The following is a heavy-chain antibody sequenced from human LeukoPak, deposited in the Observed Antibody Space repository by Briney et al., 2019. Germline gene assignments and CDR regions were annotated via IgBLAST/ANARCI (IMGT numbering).Heavy chain of an antibody. J-gene: IGHJ6*02. CDR3: ARRADTAMADDYYGMDV. V-gene: IGHV4-39*01. CDR2: IYYSGST. CDR1: GGSISSSSYY. D-gene: IGHD5-18*01. Sequence: SETLSLTCTVSGGSISSSSYYWVWIRQPPGKGLEWIGSIYYSGSTYYNPSLKSRVTISVDTSKNQFSLKLSSVTAADTAVYYCARRADTAMADDYYGMDVWGQGTTVTVSS.